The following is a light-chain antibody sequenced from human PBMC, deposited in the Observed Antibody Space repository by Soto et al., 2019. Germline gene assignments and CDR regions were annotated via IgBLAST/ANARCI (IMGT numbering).Light chain of an antibody. V-gene: IGLV1-47*02. Sequence: QSVLTQPPSASGTPGQRVTISCSGNNSNIGNNNVYWYQQLPGTAPKLLIYSSNQRPSGVPDRISGSKSGTSASLAISGLRSEDEDDYYCAAWDDSLSGYVFGTGTKVTVL. CDR1: NSNIGNNN. CDR3: AAWDDSLSGYV. CDR2: SSN. J-gene: IGLJ1*01.